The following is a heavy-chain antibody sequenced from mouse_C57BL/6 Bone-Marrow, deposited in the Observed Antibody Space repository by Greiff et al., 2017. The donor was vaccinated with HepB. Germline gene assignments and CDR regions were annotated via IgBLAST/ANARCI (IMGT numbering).Heavy chain of an antibody. CDR1: GYTFTSYW. Sequence: VQLLQPGAELVRPGTSVKLSCKASGYTFTSYWMHWVKQRPGQGLEWIGVIDPSDSYTNYNQKFKGKATLTVDTSSSTAYMQLSSLTSEDSAVYYCAMEAYAPYYFDYWGQGTTLTVSS. D-gene: IGHD2-12*01. V-gene: IGHV1-59*01. CDR3: AMEAYAPYYFDY. CDR2: IDPSDSYT. J-gene: IGHJ2*01.